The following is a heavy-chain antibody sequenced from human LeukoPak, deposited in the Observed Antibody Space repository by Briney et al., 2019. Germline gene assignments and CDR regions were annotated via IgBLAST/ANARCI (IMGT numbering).Heavy chain of an antibody. CDR2: IKSKAAGGTT. CDR1: GFTFSSYW. Sequence: PGGSLRLSCAASGFTFSSYWMSWVRQAPGKGLEWVGRIKSKAAGGTTDFAAPVKGRFSISRDDSKNTLYLQMNSLKTEDTGVYYCATGDCTNGVCYDYDFDYWGQGTLVTVSS. V-gene: IGHV3-15*01. CDR3: ATGDCTNGVCYDYDFDY. J-gene: IGHJ4*02. D-gene: IGHD2-8*01.